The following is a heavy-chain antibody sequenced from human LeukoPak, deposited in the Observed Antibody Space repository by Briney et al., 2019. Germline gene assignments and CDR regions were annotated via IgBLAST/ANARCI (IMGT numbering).Heavy chain of an antibody. J-gene: IGHJ3*02. CDR1: GYTFTDYY. CDR2: INPDNGGT. Sequence: ASVNVSCKASGYTFTDYYIHWVRQAPGQGLQWMAWINPDNGGTNYAQKFQGRVTLTTDPSISTAYMELSGLRSDDTAVYFCARWLMRATTRNAFDIWGQGTMVTVSS. D-gene: IGHD1-26*01. CDR3: ARWLMRATTRNAFDI. V-gene: IGHV1-2*02.